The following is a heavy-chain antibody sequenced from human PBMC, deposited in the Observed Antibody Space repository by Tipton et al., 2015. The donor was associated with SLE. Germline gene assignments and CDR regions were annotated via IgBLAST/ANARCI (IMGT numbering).Heavy chain of an antibody. CDR2: IYYSGST. CDR3: AREVMDWYFDL. D-gene: IGHD3-16*01. V-gene: IGHV4-30-4*01. CDR1: GGSISSGDYY. J-gene: IGHJ2*01. Sequence: TLSLTCTVSGGSISSGDYYWSWIRQPPGKGLEWIGYIYYSGSTHYNPSLKSRVTISVDTSKNQFSLKLSSVTAADTAVYYCAREVMDWYFDLWGRGTLVTVSS.